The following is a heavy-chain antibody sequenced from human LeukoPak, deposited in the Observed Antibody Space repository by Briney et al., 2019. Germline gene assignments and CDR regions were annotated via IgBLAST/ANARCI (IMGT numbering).Heavy chain of an antibody. J-gene: IGHJ4*02. V-gene: IGHV4-30-4*08. CDR1: GVSISSGDYY. D-gene: IGHD3-10*01. Sequence: TLSLTCTVSGVSISSGDYYWSWIRQPPGKGLEWIGYIYYSGSTYYNPSLKSRVTISVDTSKNQFSLKLSSVTAADTAVYYCARWRGSGSDFDYWGQGTLVTVSS. CDR3: ARWRGSGSDFDY. CDR2: IYYSGST.